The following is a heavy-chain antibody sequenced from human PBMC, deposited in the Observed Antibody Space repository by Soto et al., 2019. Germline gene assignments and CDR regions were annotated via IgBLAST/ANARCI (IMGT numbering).Heavy chain of an antibody. Sequence: EVQLFESGGALVQPGGSLRLSCAASGFTFNSYVMTWVRQAPGEGLEWVSSISRSGRGSAYYADSVKGRFTISRDNSENTLFLQMNNLRDEDTALYYCARGRYLDSSDYWVANLPFDHWGLGTLVTVSS. J-gene: IGHJ4*02. CDR1: GFTFNSYV. CDR3: ARGRYLDSSDYWVANLPFDH. D-gene: IGHD3-22*01. V-gene: IGHV3-23*01. CDR2: ISRSGRGSA.